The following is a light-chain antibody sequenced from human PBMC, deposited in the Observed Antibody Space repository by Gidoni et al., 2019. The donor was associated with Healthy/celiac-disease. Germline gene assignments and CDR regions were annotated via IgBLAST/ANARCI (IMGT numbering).Light chain of an antibody. CDR1: QRVSSY. CDR2: DAS. CDR3: QQRSNWTPWT. V-gene: IGKV3-11*01. Sequence: EVVLKQSPATLSLAPGERATPSCRASQRVSSYLVWYQQKPRQAPRLLIYDASNSATGIPATFSGSGSGTDFTLTISSLEPEDFAVSYCQQRSNWTPWTFGQGTKVEIK. J-gene: IGKJ1*01.